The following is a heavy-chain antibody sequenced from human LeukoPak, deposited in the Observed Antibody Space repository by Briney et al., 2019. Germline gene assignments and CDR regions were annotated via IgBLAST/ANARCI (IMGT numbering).Heavy chain of an antibody. CDR1: GGSISSSSYY. V-gene: IGHV4-39*01. Sequence: SETLSLTCTVSGGSISSSSYYWGWIRQPPGKGLEWIGSIYYNGSTYYNPSLKSRVTISVDTSKNQFSLKLSSVAAADTAVYYCARYCSSTSCYSTFDYWGQGTLVTVSS. CDR2: IYYNGST. D-gene: IGHD2-2*01. CDR3: ARYCSSTSCYSTFDY. J-gene: IGHJ4*02.